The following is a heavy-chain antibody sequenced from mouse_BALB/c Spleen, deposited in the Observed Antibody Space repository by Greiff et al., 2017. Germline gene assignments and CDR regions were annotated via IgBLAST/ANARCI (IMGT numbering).Heavy chain of an antibody. J-gene: IGHJ2*01. CDR3: ARKRSDYYGSVFDY. V-gene: IGHV1-82*01. CDR2: IYPGDGDT. D-gene: IGHD1-1*01. Sequence: VQLQQSGPELVKPGASVKISCKASGYAFSSSWMNWVKQRPGQGLEWIGRIYPGDGDTNYNGKFKGKATLTADKSSSTAYMQLSSLTSVDSAVYFCARKRSDYYGSVFDYWGQGTTLTVSS. CDR1: GYAFSSSW.